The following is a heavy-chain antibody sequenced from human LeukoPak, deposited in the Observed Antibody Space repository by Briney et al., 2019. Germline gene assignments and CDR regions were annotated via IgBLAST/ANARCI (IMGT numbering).Heavy chain of an antibody. CDR2: IKSDGSST. D-gene: IGHD4-23*01. J-gene: IGHJ4*02. Sequence: GGSLRLSCAASGFTFSNYWMHWVRQAPGKGLVWVSRIKSDGSSTSYADSVKGRFTISRDNAKNTLYLQMDSLRAEDTAVYYCARAVGNSEDFDYWGQGTLVTVSS. CDR1: GFTFSNYW. CDR3: ARAVGNSEDFDY. V-gene: IGHV3-74*01.